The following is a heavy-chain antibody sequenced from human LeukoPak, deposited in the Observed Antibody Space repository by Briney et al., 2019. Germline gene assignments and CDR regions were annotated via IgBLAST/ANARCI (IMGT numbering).Heavy chain of an antibody. J-gene: IGHJ6*02. CDR1: GFTFSSYA. CDR3: AKVGGWLADYYYYGMDV. Sequence: PGGSLRLSCAASGFTFSSYAMSWVRQAPGKGLEWVSAISGSGGSTYYADSVKGRFTISRDNSKNTLYLQMNSLRAEDTAVYYCAKVGGWLADYYYYGMDVWGQGTTVTVSS. CDR2: ISGSGGST. D-gene: IGHD6-19*01. V-gene: IGHV3-23*01.